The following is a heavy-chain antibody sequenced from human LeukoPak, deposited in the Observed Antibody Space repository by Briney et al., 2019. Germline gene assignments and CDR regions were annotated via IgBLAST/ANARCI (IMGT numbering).Heavy chain of an antibody. Sequence: ASVKVSCKASGYTFTSYGISWVRQAPGQGLEWMGMINPSGGSTAYAQNFKGRVTMTRDMSTSTVYMELSSLRSEDTAVYYCARLDPHLEWLLDDAFDIWGQGTMVTVSS. CDR2: INPSGGST. V-gene: IGHV1-46*01. CDR3: ARLDPHLEWLLDDAFDI. J-gene: IGHJ3*02. D-gene: IGHD3-3*01. CDR1: GYTFTSYG.